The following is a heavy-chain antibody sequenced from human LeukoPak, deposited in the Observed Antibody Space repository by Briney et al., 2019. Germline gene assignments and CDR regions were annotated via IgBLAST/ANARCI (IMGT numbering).Heavy chain of an antibody. CDR3: ARATQGSYADGMDV. V-gene: IGHV1-69*04. Sequence: SVKVSCKASGGTFSSYAISWVRQAPGQGIEWMGRIIPILGIANYAQKFQGRVTITADKSTSTAYMELSSLRSEDTAVYYCARATQGSYADGMDVWGQGTTVTVSS. D-gene: IGHD4-17*01. J-gene: IGHJ6*02. CDR1: GGTFSSYA. CDR2: IIPILGIA.